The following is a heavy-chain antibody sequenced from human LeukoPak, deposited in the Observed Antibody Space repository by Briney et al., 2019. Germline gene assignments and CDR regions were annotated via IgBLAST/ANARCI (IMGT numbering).Heavy chain of an antibody. D-gene: IGHD2-2*01. Sequence: GSLRLSCTASGFTFSSYDMSWVRQAPGKGLEWVSGISGSGGSTYYADSVKGRFTISRDNSKSTLCLQMNSLRAEDTAVYYCAKDRHAPGRYCSSITCFPFDPWGQGTLVTVSS. V-gene: IGHV3-23*01. CDR3: AKDRHAPGRYCSSITCFPFDP. J-gene: IGHJ5*02. CDR2: ISGSGGST. CDR1: GFTFSSYD.